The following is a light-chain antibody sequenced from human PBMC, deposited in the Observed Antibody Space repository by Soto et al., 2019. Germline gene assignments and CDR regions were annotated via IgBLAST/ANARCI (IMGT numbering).Light chain of an antibody. Sequence: EIVSTQSPATLSLSPGERATLSCRASQSVSNYLAWYQQKPGQALSLLIYDASKRATGIPARFSGGGSGTDFTLTISSLEPEDSAVYYCQQRSNWPPGLTFGGGTKVEI. J-gene: IGKJ4*01. CDR3: QQRSNWPPGLT. V-gene: IGKV3-11*01. CDR1: QSVSNY. CDR2: DAS.